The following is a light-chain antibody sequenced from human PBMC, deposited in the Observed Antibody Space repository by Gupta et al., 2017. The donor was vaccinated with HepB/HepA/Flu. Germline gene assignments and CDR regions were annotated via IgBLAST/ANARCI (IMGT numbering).Light chain of an antibody. CDR2: LNSDGSH. V-gene: IGLV4-69*01. Sequence: QLVLTQSPSASASLGASVKLTCTLSSGHTNYAIAWHQQQPEKGPRFLMKLNSDGSHNKADGIPDRFSGSSSGAERYLTISRLQSEDEADYYCQTWVTGIHVFGGGTKLTVL. CDR3: QTWVTGIHV. CDR1: SGHTNYA. J-gene: IGLJ2*01.